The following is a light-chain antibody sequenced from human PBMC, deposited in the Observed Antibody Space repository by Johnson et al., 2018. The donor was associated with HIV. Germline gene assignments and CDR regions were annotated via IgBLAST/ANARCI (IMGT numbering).Light chain of an antibody. CDR3: GTWASSLSVYV. CDR1: NSNIGSNT. J-gene: IGLJ1*01. Sequence: QSVLTQPPSVSGTPGQRVTISCSGSNSNIGSNTVNWYRHLPGTPPKLLIYTYDQRPSGVPDRFSGSKSGTSASLAIRGLQAEAEADYYCGTWASSLSVYVFETGTQVTVL. V-gene: IGLV1-44*01. CDR2: TYD.